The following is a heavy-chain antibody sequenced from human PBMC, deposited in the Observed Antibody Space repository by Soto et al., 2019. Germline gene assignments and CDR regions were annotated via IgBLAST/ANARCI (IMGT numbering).Heavy chain of an antibody. Sequence: QVQLVQSGAEVKKPGASVKVSCKASGYSFTSYGISWVRQAPGQGLEWIAWISTYNGNTDYAQKLQGRVTMTTDTSTSTAYMELRSLRSDDTAVYYCARDYYDRSGYYFGIDSWGQGTLVTVSS. J-gene: IGHJ4*02. CDR1: GYSFTSYG. CDR2: ISTYNGNT. CDR3: ARDYYDRSGYYFGIDS. D-gene: IGHD3-22*01. V-gene: IGHV1-18*01.